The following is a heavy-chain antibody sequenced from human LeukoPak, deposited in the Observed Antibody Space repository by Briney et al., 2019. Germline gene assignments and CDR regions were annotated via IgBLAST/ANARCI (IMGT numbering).Heavy chain of an antibody. CDR2: INTNTGNP. Sequence: ASVKVSCKASGYTFSTYAMNWVRQAPGQGLEWMGWINTNTGNPTYAQGFTGRFVFSLDTSVTTAYLQISSLKADDTAVYYCARANLWFGELGWIDPWGQGTLVTVSS. D-gene: IGHD3-10*01. CDR1: GYTFSTYA. V-gene: IGHV7-4-1*02. CDR3: ARANLWFGELGWIDP. J-gene: IGHJ5*02.